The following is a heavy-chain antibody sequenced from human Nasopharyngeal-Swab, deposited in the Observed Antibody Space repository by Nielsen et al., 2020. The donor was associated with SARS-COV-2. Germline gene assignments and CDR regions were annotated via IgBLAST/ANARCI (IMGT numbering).Heavy chain of an antibody. Sequence: GGSLRLSCAASGFTFSSYWMSWVRQAPGKGLEWVSAIGTAGDTYYPGSVKGRFTISRENAKNSLYLQMNSLRAEDTAVYYCARAFSSSWYRDYYFDYWGQGTLVTVSS. CDR3: ARAFSSSWYRDYYFDY. D-gene: IGHD6-13*01. J-gene: IGHJ4*02. V-gene: IGHV3-13*01. CDR2: IGTAGDT. CDR1: GFTFSSYW.